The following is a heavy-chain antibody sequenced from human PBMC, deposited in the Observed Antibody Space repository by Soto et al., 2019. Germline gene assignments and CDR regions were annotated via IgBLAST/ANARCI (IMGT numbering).Heavy chain of an antibody. CDR1: GFTFSSYS. Sequence: EVQLVESGGGLVKPGGSLRLSCAASGFTFSSYSMNWVRQAPGKGLEWVSSISRSSSYIYYADSVKGRFTISRDNAKNSLYLQMNSLRAEDTSVYYCARDQQLEWLLYGDKRYYFDYWGQGTVVTVSS. V-gene: IGHV3-21*01. CDR3: ARDQQLEWLLYGDKRYYFDY. J-gene: IGHJ4*02. D-gene: IGHD3-3*01. CDR2: ISRSSSYI.